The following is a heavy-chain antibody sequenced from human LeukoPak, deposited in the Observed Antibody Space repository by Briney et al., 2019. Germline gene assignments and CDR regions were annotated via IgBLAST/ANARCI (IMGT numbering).Heavy chain of an antibody. CDR2: ISAYNGNT. CDR1: GYTFTSYG. J-gene: IGHJ6*03. Sequence: ASVKVSCKASGYTFTSYGISWVRQAPGQGLEWMGWISAYNGNTNYAQKLQGRVTMTTDTSTSTAYMELRSLRSDDTAVYYCARRASGSYTGYYYYMDVWGKGTTVTVSS. CDR3: ARRASGSYTGYYYYMDV. D-gene: IGHD1-26*01. V-gene: IGHV1-18*01.